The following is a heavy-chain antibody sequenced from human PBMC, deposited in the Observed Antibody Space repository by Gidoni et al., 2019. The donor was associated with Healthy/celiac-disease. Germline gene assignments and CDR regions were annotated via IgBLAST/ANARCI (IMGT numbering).Heavy chain of an antibody. V-gene: IGHV4-38-2*02. J-gene: IGHJ3*02. CDR3: ARGLYYYGSGSHAFDI. Sequence: QVQLQESGPGLVKPSETLSLTCTVSGYSISSGYYWGWIRQPPGKGLEWIGSIYHSGSTYYNPSLKSRVTISVDTSKNQFSLKLSSVTAADTAVYYCARGLYYYGSGSHAFDIWGQGTMVTVSS. CDR2: IYHSGST. CDR1: GYSISSGYY. D-gene: IGHD3-10*01.